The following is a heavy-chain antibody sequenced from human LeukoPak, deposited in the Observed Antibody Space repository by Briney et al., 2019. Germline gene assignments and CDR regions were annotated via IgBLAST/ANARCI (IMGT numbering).Heavy chain of an antibody. J-gene: IGHJ4*02. D-gene: IGHD6-19*01. CDR2: ISYDGSNK. V-gene: IGHV3-30*01. Sequence: GGSLRLSCAASGFIFTKYAMHWVRQAPGKGLEWVAVISYDGSNKYYADSVKGRFTISRDNSKNTLYLQMNSLRDEDTAVYYCSRDGGGWLRLDYWGQGTLVTVSS. CDR1: GFIFTKYA. CDR3: SRDGGGWLRLDY.